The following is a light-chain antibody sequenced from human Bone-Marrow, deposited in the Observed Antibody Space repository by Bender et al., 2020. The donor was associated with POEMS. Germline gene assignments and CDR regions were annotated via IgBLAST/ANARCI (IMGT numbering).Light chain of an antibody. V-gene: IGLV3-21*02. CDR1: NIGNKA. CDR2: DDS. Sequence: SYVLTQPPSVSVAPGQTVKISCGGNNIGNKAVHWYQQKPGQAPVLVVYDDSERPSGIPQRFSGSNSGNTATLTISRVEAGDEADYFCQMWDSSSGVFGGGTKLTVL. CDR3: QMWDSSSGV. J-gene: IGLJ3*02.